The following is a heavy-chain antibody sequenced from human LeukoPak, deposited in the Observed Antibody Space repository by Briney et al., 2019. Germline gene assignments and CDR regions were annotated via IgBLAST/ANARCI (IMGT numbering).Heavy chain of an antibody. CDR1: GGSISSYY. CDR3: AGADCSTTSCPMDV. Sequence: SETLSLTCTVSGGSISSYYWSWIRQPPGKGLEWIGYIYYRGSTNYNPSLKSRVTISVDTSKNQFSLKLSSVTAADTAVYYCAGADCSTTSCPMDVWGQGTTVTVSS. D-gene: IGHD2-2*01. J-gene: IGHJ6*02. V-gene: IGHV4-59*01. CDR2: IYYRGST.